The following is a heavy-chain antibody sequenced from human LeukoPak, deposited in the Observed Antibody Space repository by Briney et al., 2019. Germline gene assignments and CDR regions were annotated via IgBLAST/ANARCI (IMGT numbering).Heavy chain of an antibody. D-gene: IGHD4-11*01. CDR1: GGSISSYY. V-gene: IGHV4-4*07. CDR2: IYTSGST. Sequence: SETLSLTCTVSGGSISSYYWSWIRQPAGKGLEWIGRIYTSGSTNYIPSLKSRVTMSVDTSKNQFSLKLSSVTAADTAVYYCASGDDYITFDYWGQGTLVTVSS. CDR3: ASGDDYITFDY. J-gene: IGHJ4*02.